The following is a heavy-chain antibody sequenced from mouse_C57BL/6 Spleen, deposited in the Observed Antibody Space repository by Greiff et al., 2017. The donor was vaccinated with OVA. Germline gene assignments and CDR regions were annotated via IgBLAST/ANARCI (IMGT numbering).Heavy chain of an antibody. V-gene: IGHV5-6*01. D-gene: IGHD2-5*01. J-gene: IGHJ3*01. CDR2: ISSGGSYT. CDR1: GFTFSSYG. CDR3: ARQGSNYWFAY. Sequence: EVHLVESGGDLVKPGGSLKLSCAASGFTFSSYGMSWVRQTPDKRLEWVATISSGGSYTYYPDSVKGRFTISRDNAKNTLYLQMSSLKSEDTAMYYCARQGSNYWFAYWGQGTLVTVSA.